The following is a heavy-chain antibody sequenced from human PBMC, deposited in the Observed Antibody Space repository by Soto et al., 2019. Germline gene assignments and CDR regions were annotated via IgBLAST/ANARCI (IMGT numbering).Heavy chain of an antibody. CDR3: ATDIPAVTIPQYDF. V-gene: IGHV1-69*01. CDR2: IISIFGTA. Sequence: QVQLVQSGAEVKKTGSSVKVSCKASGGTFSSYAISWVRQAPGQGLAWMGGIISIFGTANYAQKFQGRVTITADESTSTAYMERSSLRSEDTDVYYCATDIPAVTIPQYDFWGQGTLVPGSS. CDR1: GGTFSSYA. D-gene: IGHD4-17*01. J-gene: IGHJ4*02.